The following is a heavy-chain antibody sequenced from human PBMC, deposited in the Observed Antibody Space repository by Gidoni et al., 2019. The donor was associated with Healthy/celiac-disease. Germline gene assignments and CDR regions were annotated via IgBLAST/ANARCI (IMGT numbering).Heavy chain of an antibody. J-gene: IGHJ4*02. V-gene: IGHV4-59*01. CDR1: GGSISSYY. CDR2: IYYSGRP. D-gene: IGHD1-26*01. CDR3: ARYQIWGGSPEY. Sequence: QVQLQESGPGLVKPSVTMSLTCTVSGGSISSYYWSWIRQPPGKGLVWIGYIYYSGRPNYNPSLKGRVTRSVEPSMNQFSLKRSSVNAADTAVYDCARYQIWGGSPEYWGQGTLVTVSS.